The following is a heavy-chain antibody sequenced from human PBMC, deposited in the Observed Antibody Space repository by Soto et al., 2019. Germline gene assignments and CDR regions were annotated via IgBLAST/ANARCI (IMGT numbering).Heavy chain of an antibody. CDR2: IYYSGST. CDR3: ASAAYCSGGSCYGWFDP. D-gene: IGHD2-15*01. CDR1: GFYISSYY. V-gene: IGHV4-59*01. J-gene: IGHJ5*02. Sequence: SETLPLTCTVSGFYISSYYWSWIRQPPGKGLEWIGYIYYSGSTNYNPSLKSRVTISVDTSKNQFSLKLSSVTAADTAVYYCASAAYCSGGSCYGWFDPWGQGTLVTVSS.